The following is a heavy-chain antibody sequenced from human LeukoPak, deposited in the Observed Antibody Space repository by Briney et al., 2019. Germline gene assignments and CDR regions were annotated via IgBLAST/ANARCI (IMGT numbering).Heavy chain of an antibody. CDR2: ISGSGGST. V-gene: IGHV3-23*01. CDR3: AKDSGRHTPQDY. D-gene: IGHD1-26*01. CDR1: GFTFSSYA. J-gene: IGHJ4*02. Sequence: GGSLRLSCAASGFTFSSYAVSWVRQAPGKGLEWVSAISGSGGSTYHADSVKGRFTISRDNSKNTLYLQMNSLRAEDTAVYYCAKDSGRHTPQDYWGQGTLVTVSS.